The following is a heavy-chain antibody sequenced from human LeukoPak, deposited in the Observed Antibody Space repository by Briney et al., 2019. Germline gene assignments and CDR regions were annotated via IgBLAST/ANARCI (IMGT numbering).Heavy chain of an antibody. CDR1: GYTFTSYY. CDR2: INPSGGST. CDR3: ARERSARCSGGSCYSGANWFDP. D-gene: IGHD2-15*01. J-gene: IGHJ5*02. Sequence: ASMKVSCKASGYTFTSYYMHWVRQATGQGLEWMGIINPSGGSTSYAQKFQGRVTMTRDTSTSTVYMELSSLRSEDTAVYYCARERSARCSGGSCYSGANWFDPWGQGTLVTVSS. V-gene: IGHV1-46*01.